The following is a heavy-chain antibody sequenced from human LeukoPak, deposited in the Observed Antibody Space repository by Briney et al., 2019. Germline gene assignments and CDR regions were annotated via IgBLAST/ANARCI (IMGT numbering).Heavy chain of an antibody. D-gene: IGHD3-22*01. V-gene: IGHV1-8*01. CDR3: ARGEVVITSIWFDP. J-gene: IGHJ5*02. CDR1: GYTFTSYD. CDR2: MNPNSGNT. Sequence: GASVKVSCKASGYTFTSYDINWVRQATGQGLEWVGWMNPNSGNTGYAQKFQGRVTMTRNTSISTAYMELSSLRSEDTAVYYCARGEVVITSIWFDPWGQGTLVTVSS.